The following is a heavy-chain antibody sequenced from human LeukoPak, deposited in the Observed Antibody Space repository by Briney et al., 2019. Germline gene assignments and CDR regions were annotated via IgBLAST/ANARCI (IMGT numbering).Heavy chain of an antibody. CDR2: IRSKAYGGTT. J-gene: IGHJ3*02. CDR3: TRGRDSYYYGSGSLPHAFDI. CDR1: GFTFGDYA. D-gene: IGHD3-10*01. V-gene: IGHV3-49*03. Sequence: GGSLRLSCTASGFTFGDYAMSWFRQAPGKGLEWVGFIRSKAYGGTTEYAASVKGRFTIPRDDSKSIAYLQMNSLKTEDTAVYYCTRGRDSYYYGSGSLPHAFDIWGQGTMVTVSS.